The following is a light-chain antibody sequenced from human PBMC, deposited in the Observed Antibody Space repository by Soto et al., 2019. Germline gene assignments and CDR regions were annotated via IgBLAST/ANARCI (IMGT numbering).Light chain of an antibody. CDR2: GAS. Sequence: EIALTQSPGTMSLSPGERATLACRASQSVTSNYLAWYQQKPGQAPRPLLFGASIRDTGIPVRFSGSGYGTDFTLTITRLDPEDFAVHYGHEYGSSTGQFGQVTEVDIX. CDR3: HEYGSSTGQ. V-gene: IGKV3-20*01. J-gene: IGKJ1*01. CDR1: QSVTSNY.